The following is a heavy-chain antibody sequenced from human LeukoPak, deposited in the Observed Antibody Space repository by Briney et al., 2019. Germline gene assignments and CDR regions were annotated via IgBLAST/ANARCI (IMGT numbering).Heavy chain of an antibody. J-gene: IGHJ4*02. CDR2: ISHSGGST. D-gene: IGHD5-12*01. Sequence: GGSLRLSCAASGFTYSSYSMSWVRQAPGKELEWVSGISHSGGSTDYADSVKGRFTISRDNSTNTLYLQMNSLRAEDTAVYYCAKCGYSGCHLIDYWGQGTLVTVSS. CDR1: GFTYSSYS. CDR3: AKCGYSGCHLIDY. V-gene: IGHV3-23*01.